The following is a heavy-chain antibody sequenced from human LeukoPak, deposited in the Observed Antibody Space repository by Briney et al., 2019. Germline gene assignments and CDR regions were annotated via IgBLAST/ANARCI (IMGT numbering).Heavy chain of an antibody. CDR3: AKRGCSSTSCRVHFDY. Sequence: PGGALRLSCAASGFAFSNHWMHWVRQVPGKGLVWVSRVNGEGTSLTYADSVKGRFTISRDNAKNTLYLQMNSLRAEDTAVYYCAKRGCSSTSCRVHFDYWGQGTLVTVSS. CDR2: VNGEGTSL. D-gene: IGHD2-2*01. J-gene: IGHJ4*02. V-gene: IGHV3-74*03. CDR1: GFAFSNHW.